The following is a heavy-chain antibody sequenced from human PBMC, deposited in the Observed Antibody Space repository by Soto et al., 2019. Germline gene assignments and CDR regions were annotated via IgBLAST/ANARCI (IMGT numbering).Heavy chain of an antibody. Sequence: EVQLVESGGDLVQAGGSLRLSCAVFGFTFSDYYMNWVRQAPGKGLEWVGLSKNKANSYTTEYAASVRGRFTISRDDSKNSLYIQMNSLKTEDTAVYYCARSSFGVDVWGQGTTVTVSS. CDR3: ARSSFGVDV. V-gene: IGHV3-72*01. J-gene: IGHJ6*02. CDR2: SKNKANSYTT. CDR1: GFTFSDYY.